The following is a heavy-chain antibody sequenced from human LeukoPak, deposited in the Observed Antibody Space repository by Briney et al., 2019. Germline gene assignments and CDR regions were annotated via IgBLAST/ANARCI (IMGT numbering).Heavy chain of an antibody. D-gene: IGHD3-10*01. CDR3: ANLPSGADTYYYYGMDV. Sequence: GASLRLSCAASGFTFSSYAMSWVRQAPGKGLEWVSAISGSGGSTYYADSVKGRFTISRDNSKNTLYLKMNSLRAEDTAVYYCANLPSGADTYYYYGMDVWGQGTTVTVSS. CDR2: ISGSGGST. J-gene: IGHJ6*02. V-gene: IGHV3-23*01. CDR1: GFTFSSYA.